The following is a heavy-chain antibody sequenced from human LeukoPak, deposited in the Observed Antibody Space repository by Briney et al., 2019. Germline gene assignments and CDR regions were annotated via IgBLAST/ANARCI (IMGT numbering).Heavy chain of an antibody. D-gene: IGHD2-8*01. J-gene: IGHJ3*02. V-gene: IGHV4-34*01. CDR2: INHSGST. Sequence: PSETLSLTCAVYGGSFSSYYWSWIRQPPGKGLEWIGEINHSGSTNYNPSLKSRVTISVDTSKNQFSLKLRSVTAADTAVYYCATLYAVRGALSFDMWGQGTMVTVSS. CDR3: ATLYAVRGALSFDM. CDR1: GGSFSSYY.